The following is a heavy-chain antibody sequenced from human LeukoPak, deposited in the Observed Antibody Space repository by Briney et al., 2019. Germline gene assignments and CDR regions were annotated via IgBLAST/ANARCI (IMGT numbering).Heavy chain of an antibody. CDR1: GGSFSGYY. V-gene: IGHV4-34*01. Sequence: SETLSLTCAVYGGSFSGYYWSWIRPPPGKGLEWIGEINHSGSTNYNPSLKSRVTISVDTSKNQFSLNLSSVTAADTAVYYCARGRPDSRQQLPYYYYMDVWGKGTTVTVSS. J-gene: IGHJ6*03. D-gene: IGHD6-13*01. CDR3: ARGRPDSRQQLPYYYYMDV. CDR2: INHSGST.